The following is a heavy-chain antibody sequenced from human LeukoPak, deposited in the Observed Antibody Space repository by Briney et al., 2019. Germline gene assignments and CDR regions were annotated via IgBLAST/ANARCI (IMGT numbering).Heavy chain of an antibody. V-gene: IGHV3-48*03. CDR3: ATTSIAAAVPGCFDY. D-gene: IGHD6-25*01. Sequence: PGGSLRLSCEASGFTFSSYEMNWVRQAPGKGLEWVSYISSSGKTIYYADSTKGRFTVSRDNAKNSLYLQMNSLRAEDTAVYYCATTSIAAAVPGCFDYGGQGTLVTVFS. CDR2: ISSSGKTI. J-gene: IGHJ4*02. CDR1: GFTFSSYE.